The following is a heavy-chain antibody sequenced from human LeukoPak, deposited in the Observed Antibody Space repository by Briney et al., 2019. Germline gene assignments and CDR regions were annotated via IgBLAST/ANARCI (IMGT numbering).Heavy chain of an antibody. Sequence: GGSLRLSCAASGFTFNNYAMSWVRQTPGKGLEWVSSITSSGYETHYADSVKGRFSISRDNSKNTLFLQLSNLRVEDTAVYYCAKDYYDSSGYYYATGGEFDYWGQGTLVTVSS. CDR1: GFTFNNYA. D-gene: IGHD3-22*01. J-gene: IGHJ4*02. CDR2: ITSSGYET. V-gene: IGHV3-23*01. CDR3: AKDYYDSSGYYYATGGEFDY.